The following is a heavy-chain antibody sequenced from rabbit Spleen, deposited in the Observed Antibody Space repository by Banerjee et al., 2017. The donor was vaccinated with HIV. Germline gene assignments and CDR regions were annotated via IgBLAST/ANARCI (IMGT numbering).Heavy chain of an antibody. Sequence: EESGGDLVKPEGSLTLTCTASGFSFSSSYWICWVRQDPGKWLEWIACIYAGSSDWTYDATWAKGRFAISKTSSTTVTLQMTSLTAADSATYFGARDGAGGSYFALWGPGTLVTVS. J-gene: IGHJ4*01. CDR3: ARDGAGGSYFAL. V-gene: IGHV1S45*01. CDR1: GFSFSSSYW. D-gene: IGHD8-1*01. CDR2: IYAGSSDWT.